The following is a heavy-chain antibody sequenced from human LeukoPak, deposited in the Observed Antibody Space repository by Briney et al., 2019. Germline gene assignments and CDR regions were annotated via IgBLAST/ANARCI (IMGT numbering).Heavy chain of an antibody. D-gene: IGHD5-18*01. CDR3: AKDSLGGYTYGWGLFDI. CDR2: IKDNGGST. Sequence: GGSLRLSCATSGFTFSSYAMSWVRQAPGKGLEWVSAIKDNGGSTVYADSVKGRFTISRDNSKNTLYLQMNTLRADDTAVYYCAKDSLGGYTYGWGLFDIWGQGTLVTVSS. V-gene: IGHV3-23*01. J-gene: IGHJ3*02. CDR1: GFTFSSYA.